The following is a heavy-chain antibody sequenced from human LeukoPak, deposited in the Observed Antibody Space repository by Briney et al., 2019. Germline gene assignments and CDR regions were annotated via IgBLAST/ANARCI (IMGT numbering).Heavy chain of an antibody. CDR2: ISSSGSTI. CDR1: GFTFSNYE. D-gene: IGHD3-9*01. CDR3: TGFPDYDILTGLFGY. Sequence: GGSLRLSCAASGFTFSNYEMNWVRQAPGKGLEWVSYISSSGSTIYYADSVKGRFTISRDNAKNSLYLQMNSLRAEDTAVYYCTGFPDYDILTGLFGYWGQGTLVTVSS. J-gene: IGHJ4*02. V-gene: IGHV3-48*03.